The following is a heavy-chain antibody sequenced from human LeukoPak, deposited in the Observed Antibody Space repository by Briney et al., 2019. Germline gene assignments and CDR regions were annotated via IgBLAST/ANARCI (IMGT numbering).Heavy chain of an antibody. D-gene: IGHD3-16*01. CDR3: ARGGGLDV. V-gene: IGHV3-7*03. CDR2: INHNGNVN. Sequence: GGSLRLSCEVSGFVVTNFAMNWARQAPGKGLEWVASINHNGNVNYYVDSVKGRFTISRDNAKNSLYLQMSNLRAEDTAVYFCARGGGLDVWGQGATVTVSS. J-gene: IGHJ6*02. CDR1: GFVVTNFA.